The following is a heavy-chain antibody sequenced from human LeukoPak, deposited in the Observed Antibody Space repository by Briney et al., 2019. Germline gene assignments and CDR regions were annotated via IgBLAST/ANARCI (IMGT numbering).Heavy chain of an antibody. D-gene: IGHD6-13*01. V-gene: IGHV4-34*01. Sequence: KPSETLSLTCAVYGGPFSGYYWSWIRQPPGKGLEWIGGINHSGSTNYNPSLKSRVTISVDTSKNQFSLKLSSVTAADTAVYYCARISSLGIAAAGTHSPASYFDYWGQGTLVTVSS. CDR3: ARISSLGIAAAGTHSPASYFDY. J-gene: IGHJ4*02. CDR1: GGPFSGYY. CDR2: INHSGST.